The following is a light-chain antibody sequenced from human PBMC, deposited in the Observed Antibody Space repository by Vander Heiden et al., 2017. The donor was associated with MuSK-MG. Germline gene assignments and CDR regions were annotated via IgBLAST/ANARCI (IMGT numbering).Light chain of an antibody. V-gene: IGKV1-5*03. CDR1: QSVSGW. Sequence: DIQMTQSPSALSASVGDRVTITCRASQSVSGWLDWYQQKPGTAPKLLIYKASTLENGVPSRFSGSGSGTEFTLTISSLQPDDFATYYCQQYDSASEITFGGGTRVEIK. CDR3: QQYDSASEIT. J-gene: IGKJ4*01. CDR2: KAS.